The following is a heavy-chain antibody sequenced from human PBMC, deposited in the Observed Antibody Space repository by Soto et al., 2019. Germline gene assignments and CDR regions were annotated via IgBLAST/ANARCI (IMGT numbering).Heavy chain of an antibody. CDR3: ARDRVTMIVVNGMDC. V-gene: IGHV3-74*01. Sequence: EVQLVESGGGLVQPGGSLRLSCAASGFTFSSYWMHWVRQAPGKGLVWVSRINSDGSSTSYADSVKGRFTISRDNAKNTLYLQMNSLRAEDTAVYYCARDRVTMIVVNGMDCWGQGTTVTVSS. J-gene: IGHJ6*02. D-gene: IGHD3-22*01. CDR2: INSDGSST. CDR1: GFTFSSYW.